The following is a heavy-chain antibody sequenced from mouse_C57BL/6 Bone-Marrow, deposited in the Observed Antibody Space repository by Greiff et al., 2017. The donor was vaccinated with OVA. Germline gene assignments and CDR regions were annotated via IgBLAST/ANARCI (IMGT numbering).Heavy chain of an antibody. Sequence: DVHLVESGGGLVQPKGSLKLSCAASGFTFNPYALHWVRPAPGKGLELVARLRSTRSNYPTYYASSVKDILTITRDESQSMLYLQMNNLKTEDTAMYYCVRERGDGSHGYFDVWGTGTTVTVSS. J-gene: IGHJ1*03. CDR1: GFTFNPYA. V-gene: IGHV10-3*01. CDR3: VRERGDGSHGYFDV. D-gene: IGHD2-3*01. CDR2: LRSTRSNYPT.